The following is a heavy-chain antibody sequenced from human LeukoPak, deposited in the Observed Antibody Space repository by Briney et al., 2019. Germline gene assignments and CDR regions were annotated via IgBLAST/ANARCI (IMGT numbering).Heavy chain of an antibody. CDR1: GYSISSGYY. CDR2: IHHSGST. Sequence: SETLSLTCTVSGYSISSGYYWGWIRQPPGKGLEWIGSIHHSGSTYYNPSLKSRVTISVDTSKNQFSLKLSSVTAADTAVYYCARGSSDKLDYWGQGTLVTVSS. D-gene: IGHD6-6*01. J-gene: IGHJ4*02. CDR3: ARGSSDKLDY. V-gene: IGHV4-38-2*02.